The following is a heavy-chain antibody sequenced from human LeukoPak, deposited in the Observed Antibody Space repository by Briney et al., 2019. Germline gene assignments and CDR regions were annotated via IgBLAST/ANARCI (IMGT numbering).Heavy chain of an antibody. J-gene: IGHJ5*02. CDR3: ARGGIAAAAGGWFDP. Sequence: SETLSLTCAVYGGSFSGYYWSWIRQPPGKGLEWIGEINHSGSTNYNPSLKSRVTISVDTSKNQFSLKLSSVTAADTAVYYCARGGIAAAAGGWFDPWGQGTLVTVSS. CDR2: INHSGST. D-gene: IGHD6-13*01. CDR1: GGSFSGYY. V-gene: IGHV4-34*01.